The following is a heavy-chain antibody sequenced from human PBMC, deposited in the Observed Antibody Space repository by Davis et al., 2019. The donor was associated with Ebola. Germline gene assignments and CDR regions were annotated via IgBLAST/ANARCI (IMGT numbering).Heavy chain of an antibody. CDR3: ARGHSYGSYYYYYGMDV. Sequence: ESLKISCTASGFTFGDYAMSWVRQPPGKGLEWIGEINHSGSTNYNPSLKSRVTISVDTSKNQFSLKLSSVTAADTAVYYCARGHSYGSYYYYYGMDVWGQGTTVTVSS. CDR1: GFTFGDYA. V-gene: IGHV4-34*01. J-gene: IGHJ6*02. CDR2: INHSGST. D-gene: IGHD5-18*01.